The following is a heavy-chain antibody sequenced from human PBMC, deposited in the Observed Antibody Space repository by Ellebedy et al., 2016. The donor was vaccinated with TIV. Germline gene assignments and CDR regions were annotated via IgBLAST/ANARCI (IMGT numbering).Heavy chain of an antibody. CDR2: IRSKANNYAT. J-gene: IGHJ4*02. CDR1: EFTFSGSA. CDR3: AKGCRTGGNCFLIDY. D-gene: IGHD2-8*02. V-gene: IGHV3-73*01. Sequence: PGGSLRLSCAASEFTFSGSAMHWVRQASGKGLEWVGRIRSKANNYATAYAASVKGRFTISRDDSKNTAYLQMNSLTAEDTAIYYCAKGCRTGGNCFLIDYWGLGTLVTVSS.